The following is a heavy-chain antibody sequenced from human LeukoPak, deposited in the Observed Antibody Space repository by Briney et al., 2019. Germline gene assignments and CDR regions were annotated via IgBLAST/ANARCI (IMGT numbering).Heavy chain of an antibody. J-gene: IGHJ4*02. CDR1: GDSIRTDY. CDR2: INYNGNT. V-gene: IGHV4-59*08. CDR3: ARLDCISDRCYNY. D-gene: IGHD2-15*01. Sequence: PSETLSLTCIVSGDSIRTDYWSWIRQSPGKGLEWIGYINYNGNTEYTPFLRSRVTISVDRSKNHVSLKVRSVTAADTAMYYCARLDCISDRCYNYWGLGTLVTVSS.